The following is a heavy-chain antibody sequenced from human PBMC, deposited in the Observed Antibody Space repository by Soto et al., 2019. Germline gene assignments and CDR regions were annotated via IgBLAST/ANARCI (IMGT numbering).Heavy chain of an antibody. V-gene: IGHV1-2*04. CDR2: INPNSGGT. Sequence: QVQLVQSGAEVKKPGASVKVSCKASGYTFTGYYMHWVRQAPGQGLEWMGWINPNSGGTNYAQKFQGWVTMTRDTSISTAYMELSRLRSDDTAVYYCARVAAGINNWFDPWRQGTLVTVSS. CDR1: GYTFTGYY. CDR3: ARVAAGINNWFDP. J-gene: IGHJ5*02. D-gene: IGHD2-15*01.